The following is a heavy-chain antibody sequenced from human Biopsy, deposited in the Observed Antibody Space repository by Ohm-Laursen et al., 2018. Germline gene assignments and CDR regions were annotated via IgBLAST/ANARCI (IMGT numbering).Heavy chain of an antibody. CDR2: INQSGET. J-gene: IGHJ4*02. D-gene: IGHD4-17*01. V-gene: IGHV4-34*08. CDR1: GATFSDYY. Sequence: GTLSLTCTVHGATFSDYYWSWIRQPPGKGLEWIGQINQSGETKYNPSLQSRVTISAEVSKNQFSLKLRSLTAADTAIYYCGNEVYGRDYWGQGARVTVSS. CDR3: GNEVYGRDY.